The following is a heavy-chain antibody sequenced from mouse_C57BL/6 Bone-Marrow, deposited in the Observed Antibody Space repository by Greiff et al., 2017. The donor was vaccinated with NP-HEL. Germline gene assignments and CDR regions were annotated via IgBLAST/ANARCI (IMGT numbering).Heavy chain of an antibody. D-gene: IGHD2-4*01. CDR3: ARFYYDYDWFAY. CDR1: GYTFTDYN. J-gene: IGHJ3*01. V-gene: IGHV1-18*01. Sequence: EVQLQQSGPELVKPGASVKIPCKASGYTFTDYNMDWVKQSPGKSLEWIGDINPNNGGTIYNQKFKGKATLTVAKSSSTAYMGLRSLTSEDTAVYYCARFYYDYDWFAYWGQGTLVTVSA. CDR2: INPNNGGT.